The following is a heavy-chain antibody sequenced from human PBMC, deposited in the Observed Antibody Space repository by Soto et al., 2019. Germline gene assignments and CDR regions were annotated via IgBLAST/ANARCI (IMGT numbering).Heavy chain of an antibody. CDR3: ARGGNRYSNTASGVGGFDF. J-gene: IGHJ4*02. Sequence: TSETLSLTCTVSGVSIISSYWSWSRQSPGTGLEWIGYIYYTGTTNYNPSLKRRVTISLDTAKNQFSLNVNSLTTADTAVYFCARGGNRYSNTASGVGGFDFWGQGTLVTVSS. V-gene: IGHV4-59*01. CDR2: IYYTGTT. CDR1: GVSIISSY. D-gene: IGHD5-12*01.